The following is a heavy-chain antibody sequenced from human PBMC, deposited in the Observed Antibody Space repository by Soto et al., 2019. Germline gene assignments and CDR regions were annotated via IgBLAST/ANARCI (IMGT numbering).Heavy chain of an antibody. V-gene: IGHV4-31*03. Sequence: SETLSLTCTVSGGSISSGGYYWSWIRQHPGKGLEWIGYIYYSGSTYYNPSLKSRVTISVDTSKNQFSLKLSSVTAADTAVYYCARDNLGDYVFWSGYYGPEDWFYPWGQGTLVTVSS. J-gene: IGHJ5*02. D-gene: IGHD3-3*01. CDR3: ARDNLGDYVFWSGYYGPEDWFYP. CDR2: IYYSGST. CDR1: GGSISSGGYY.